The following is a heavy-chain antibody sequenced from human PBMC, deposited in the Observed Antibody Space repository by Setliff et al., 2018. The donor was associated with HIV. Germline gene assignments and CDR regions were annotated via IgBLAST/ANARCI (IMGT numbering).Heavy chain of an antibody. CDR2: IIPIFGTA. Sequence: WASVKVSCKASGYTFSSYGISWVRQAPGQGLEWMGGIIPIFGTANYAQKFQGRVTITTDESTSTAYMELSSLRSEDTAVYYCASCRDHSNYYNYYYYGMDVWGQGTTVTVSS. V-gene: IGHV1-69*05. CDR3: ASCRDHSNYYNYYYYGMDV. J-gene: IGHJ6*02. D-gene: IGHD4-4*01. CDR1: GYTFSSYG.